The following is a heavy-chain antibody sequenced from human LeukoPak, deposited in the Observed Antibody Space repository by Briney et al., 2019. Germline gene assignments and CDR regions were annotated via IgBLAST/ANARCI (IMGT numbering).Heavy chain of an antibody. CDR1: GYIFIDYD. J-gene: IGHJ4*02. CDR3: ARTSTVAYFETSGYLDY. D-gene: IGHD3-22*01. Sequence: GASVKVSCKTSGYIFIDYDINWVRQAPGQGLEWMGGIIPLFGTTKFAQKFQGRVTITTDSSTSTAYMDLSSLASEDTAVYYCARTSTVAYFETSGYLDYWGQGTLVTVSS. CDR2: IIPLFGTT. V-gene: IGHV1-69*05.